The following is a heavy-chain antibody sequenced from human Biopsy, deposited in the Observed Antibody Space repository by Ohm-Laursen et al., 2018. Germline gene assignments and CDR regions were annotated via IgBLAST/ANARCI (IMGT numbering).Heavy chain of an antibody. J-gene: IGHJ4*02. CDR2: ISPKSGGT. CDR1: GFSFTGYY. D-gene: IGHD6-19*01. CDR3: ALQSVAQMKNFDY. Sequence: GASVKVSCKASGFSFTGYYIHWVRQAPGHGLEWMGWISPKSGGTNYAQKIQGNITMTKNTSMSTAYMEMSRLRSDDTAVYYCALQSVAQMKNFDYWGQGTLVTVSS. V-gene: IGHV1-2*02.